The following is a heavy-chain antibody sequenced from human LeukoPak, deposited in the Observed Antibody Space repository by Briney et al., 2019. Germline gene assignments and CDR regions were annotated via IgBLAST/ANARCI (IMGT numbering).Heavy chain of an antibody. D-gene: IGHD3-10*01. J-gene: IGHJ4*02. Sequence: PSETLSLTCTVSGGSISSYYWSWIRQPPGKGLEWIGYIYYSGSTNYNPSLKSRVTISVDTSKNQFSLKLSSVTAADTAVYYCARTITMVRGVIIPYFDYWGQGTLVTVSS. CDR2: IYYSGST. V-gene: IGHV4-59*12. CDR1: GGSISSYY. CDR3: ARTITMVRGVIIPYFDY.